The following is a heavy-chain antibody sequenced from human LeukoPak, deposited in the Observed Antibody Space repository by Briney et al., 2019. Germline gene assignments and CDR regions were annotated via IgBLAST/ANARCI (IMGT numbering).Heavy chain of an antibody. CDR1: GGSFSGYY. J-gene: IGHJ4*02. CDR2: INHSGST. V-gene: IGHV4-34*01. D-gene: IGHD4/OR15-4a*01. CDR3: ARSKLTASSNFDY. Sequence: PSETLSLTCAVYGGSFSGYYWSWIRQPPGKGLEWIGEINHSGSTNYNPSLKSRVTISVDTSKNQFSLKLSSVTAADTAVYYCARSKLTASSNFDYWGQGTLVTVSS.